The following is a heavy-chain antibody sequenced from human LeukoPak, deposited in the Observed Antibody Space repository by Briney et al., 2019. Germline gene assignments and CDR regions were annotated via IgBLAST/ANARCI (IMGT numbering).Heavy chain of an antibody. D-gene: IGHD3-22*01. CDR1: GFTFDDYG. CDR2: INWNGGST. V-gene: IGHV3-20*04. Sequence: PGGSLRLSCAASGFTFDDYGMSWVRQAPGKGLEWVSGINWNGGSTGYADSVKGRFTISRDNAKNSLYLQMNSLRAEDTALYYCARDKKATYYYDSSGYYTGYDAFDIWGQGTMVTVSS. J-gene: IGHJ3*02. CDR3: ARDKKATYYYDSSGYYTGYDAFDI.